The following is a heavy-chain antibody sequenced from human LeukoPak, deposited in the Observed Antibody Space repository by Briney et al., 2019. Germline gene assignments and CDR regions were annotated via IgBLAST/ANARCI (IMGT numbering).Heavy chain of an antibody. D-gene: IGHD2-2*01. J-gene: IGHJ4*02. CDR3: ARTYCSSTSCYVKATYFDY. Sequence: EASVKVSCKASGGTFSSYAISWVRQPPGQGLEWMGRMIPILGIANYAQKFQGRVTITADKSTRTAYIELSSLRSEDTAVYYCARTYCSSTSCYVKATYFDYWGQGTLVTVSS. CDR1: GGTFSSYA. CDR2: MIPILGIA. V-gene: IGHV1-69*04.